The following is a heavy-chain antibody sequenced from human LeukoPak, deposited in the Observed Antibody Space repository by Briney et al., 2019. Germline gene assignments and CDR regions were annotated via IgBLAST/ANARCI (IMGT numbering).Heavy chain of an antibody. D-gene: IGHD6-19*01. Sequence: GGSLRLSCAASGLTFSTSGMHWVRQAPGKGLEWVAFIQHDESDKYYADSVRGRFTISRDNSKNTLYLQMNSLRAEDTAVYYCAREGGITVAGKFDSWGQGTLVTVSS. CDR3: AREGGITVAGKFDS. V-gene: IGHV3-30*02. CDR2: IQHDESDK. J-gene: IGHJ4*02. CDR1: GLTFSTSG.